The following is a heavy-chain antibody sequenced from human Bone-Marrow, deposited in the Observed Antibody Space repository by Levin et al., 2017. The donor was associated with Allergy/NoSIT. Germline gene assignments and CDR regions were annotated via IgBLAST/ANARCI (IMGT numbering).Heavy chain of an antibody. J-gene: IGHJ4*02. CDR1: GYTFTVYY. V-gene: IGHV1-2*06. D-gene: IGHD1-14*01. CDR3: ARIGSNHNFES. CDR2: INPSTGVT. Sequence: ASVKVSCKTSGYTFTVYYMHWVRQAPGQGLEWMGRINPSTGVTDYVQKFQGRVTMTRDTSISTAYMELSSLRSDDTAVYYCARIGSNHNFESWGQGTLVTVSS.